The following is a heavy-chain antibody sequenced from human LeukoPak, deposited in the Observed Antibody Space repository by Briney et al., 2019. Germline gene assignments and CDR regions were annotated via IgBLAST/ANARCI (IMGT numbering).Heavy chain of an antibody. V-gene: IGHV3-74*01. CDR1: AFTFSNYW. J-gene: IGHJ5*01. Sequence: GGSHRLSSASSAFTFSNYWMSWLRQAPGKGLVWVARLKSDGSSASYAESVKGRFTISRDNARSTLYLQMNSLRVDDTAVYYCAKSDWFDPWGRGILVTVSS. CDR3: AKSDWFDP. CDR2: LKSDGSSA.